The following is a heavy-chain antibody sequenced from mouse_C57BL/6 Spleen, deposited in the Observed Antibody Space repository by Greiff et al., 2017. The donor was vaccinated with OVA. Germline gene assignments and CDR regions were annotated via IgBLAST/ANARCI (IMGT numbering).Heavy chain of an antibody. CDR2: ISSGSGTI. CDR3: ESLTGNAMDY. V-gene: IGHV5-17*01. D-gene: IGHD4-1*01. CDR1: GFTFSDYG. J-gene: IGHJ4*01. Sequence: EVMLVESGGGLVKPGGSLKLSCAASGFTFSDYGMHWVRQAPEKGLEWVAYISSGSGTIYYADTVKGRFTISGDNAKNTLFLQMTSLRSEDTAMDDCESLTGNAMDYWGQGTSVTVSS.